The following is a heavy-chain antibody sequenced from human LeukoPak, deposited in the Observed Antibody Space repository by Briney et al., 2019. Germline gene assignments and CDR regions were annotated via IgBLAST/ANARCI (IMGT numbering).Heavy chain of an antibody. D-gene: IGHD1-26*01. CDR1: GFTFSSHT. Sequence: GGSLRLSCAATGFTFSSHTMHWVRQAPGRGLEYVSAISSNGGSTYYANSVKGRFTISRDNSKNTVYLQMGSLRTEDMAVYYCARVRSGSYYGLDYWGQGTLVTVSS. CDR3: ARVRSGSYYGLDY. V-gene: IGHV3-64*01. CDR2: ISSNGGST. J-gene: IGHJ4*02.